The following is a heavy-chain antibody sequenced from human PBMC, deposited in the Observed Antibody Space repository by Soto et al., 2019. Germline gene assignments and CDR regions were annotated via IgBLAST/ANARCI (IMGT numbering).Heavy chain of an antibody. D-gene: IGHD4-17*01. CDR2: IDWDDDK. J-gene: IGHJ6*02. Sequence: TLSLTCTVSGGSISSYYWSWIRQPPGKALEWLARIDWDDDKYYSTSLKTRLTISKDTSKNQVVLTMTNMDPVDTATYYCARIPHLTTGLYGMDVWGQGTTVTVSS. CDR3: ARIPHLTTGLYGMDV. V-gene: IGHV2-70*11. CDR1: GGSISSYYW.